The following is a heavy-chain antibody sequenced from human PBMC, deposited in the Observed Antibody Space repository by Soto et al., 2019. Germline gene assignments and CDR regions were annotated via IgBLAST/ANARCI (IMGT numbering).Heavy chain of an antibody. CDR2: ISYDGSNK. CDR1: GFTFSSYG. D-gene: IGHD3-22*01. Sequence: QVQLVESGGGVVQPGRSLRLSCAASGFTFSSYGMHWVRQAPGKGLEGVAVISYDGSNKYYADSVKGRFTISRDNSKNTLYLQMNSLRAEDTAVYYCAKDGDSSGYYYSGYFDYWGQGTLFTVSS. J-gene: IGHJ4*02. CDR3: AKDGDSSGYYYSGYFDY. V-gene: IGHV3-30*18.